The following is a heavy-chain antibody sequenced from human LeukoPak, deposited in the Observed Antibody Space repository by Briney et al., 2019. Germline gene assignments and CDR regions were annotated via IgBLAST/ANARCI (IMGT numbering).Heavy chain of an antibody. J-gene: IGHJ4*02. CDR1: GGTFSSYA. D-gene: IGHD6-13*01. CDR2: IIPIFGTA. V-gene: IGHV1-69*05. CDR3: ARYSSTLRGLDY. Sequence: ASVKVSCKASGGTFSSYAISWVRQAPGQGLEWMGGIIPIFGTANYAQKFQGRVTITTDESTSTAYMELSSLRSEDTVVYYCARYSSTLRGLDYWGQGTLVTVSS.